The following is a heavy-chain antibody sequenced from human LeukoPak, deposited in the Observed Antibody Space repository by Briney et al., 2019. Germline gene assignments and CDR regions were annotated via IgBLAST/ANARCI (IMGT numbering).Heavy chain of an antibody. J-gene: IGHJ4*02. CDR2: IYYSGST. CDR1: GGSISSYY. CDR3: ARATDCDILTGSYFDY. V-gene: IGHV4-59*01. D-gene: IGHD3-9*01. Sequence: PSETLSLTCTVSGGSISSYYWSWIRQPPGKGLEWIGYIYYSGSTNYNPSLKSRVTISVDTSKNQFSLKLSSVTAADTAVYYCARATDCDILTGSYFDYWGQGTLVTVSS.